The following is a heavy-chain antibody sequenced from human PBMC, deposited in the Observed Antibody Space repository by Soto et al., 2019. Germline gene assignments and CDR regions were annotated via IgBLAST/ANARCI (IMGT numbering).Heavy chain of an antibody. CDR1: GVSMSSPNW. J-gene: IGHJ4*02. CDR2: IHHSGAT. Sequence: QVRLQESGPGLVKPSGTLSLTCLVSGVSMSSPNWWTWVRQAPVKGLEWIAEIHHSGATNYSPSLKSRAVISIDTYNNQFSLQLTSVTAAATAVYYCATGSPYYYGSGGMWDSWGRGALVTVSS. D-gene: IGHD3-10*01. CDR3: ATGSPYYYGSGGMWDS. V-gene: IGHV4-4*02.